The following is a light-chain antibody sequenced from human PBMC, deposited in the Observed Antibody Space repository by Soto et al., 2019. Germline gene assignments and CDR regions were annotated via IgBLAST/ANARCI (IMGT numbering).Light chain of an antibody. Sequence: DIQMTQSPSSLPASVGDRVTITCRASQTIVTYLNWYQQKPGNAPKLLIYAASNLQNGVPSRFSGSGSGTDFTLTISSLQPEDFATYFCQQTSSNPRTFGQGTKVEIK. CDR3: QQTSSNPRT. J-gene: IGKJ1*01. CDR1: QTIVTY. CDR2: AAS. V-gene: IGKV1-39*01.